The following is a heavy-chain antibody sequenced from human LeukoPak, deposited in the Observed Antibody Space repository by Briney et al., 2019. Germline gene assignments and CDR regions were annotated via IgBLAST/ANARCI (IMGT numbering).Heavy chain of an antibody. Sequence: SETLSLTCTVSGGSISSGDYYWNWFRQHPGKGPEWIGYIFYSESTFYNPSLKSRVTISVDTSKNQFSLKLTSVTAADTAVYYCASSEAATTPPPYGMDVWGQGTKVTVYS. CDR2: IFYSEST. D-gene: IGHD1-14*01. V-gene: IGHV4-31*03. CDR1: GGSISSGDYY. J-gene: IGHJ6*02. CDR3: ASSEAATTPPPYGMDV.